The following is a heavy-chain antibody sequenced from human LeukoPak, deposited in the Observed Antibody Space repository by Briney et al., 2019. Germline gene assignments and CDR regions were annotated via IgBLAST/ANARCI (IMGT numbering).Heavy chain of an antibody. D-gene: IGHD5-18*01. CDR2: ISGSGGST. CDR1: GFTFSSYG. V-gene: IGHV3-23*01. J-gene: IGHJ4*02. CDR3: TRQARDSYGYVLDY. Sequence: GGTLRLSCAASGFTFSSYGMSWVRQAPGKGLEWVSAISGSGGSTYYADSVKGRFTISRDNSKNTLYLQMNSLRAEDTAVYYCTRQARDSYGYVLDYWGQGTLVTVSS.